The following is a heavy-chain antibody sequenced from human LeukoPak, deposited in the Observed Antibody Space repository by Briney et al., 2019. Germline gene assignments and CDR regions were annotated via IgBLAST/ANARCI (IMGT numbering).Heavy chain of an antibody. CDR2: ISYDGSNK. CDR3: ARDPTYYDFWSGSLYRGYYYYYYMDV. J-gene: IGHJ6*03. V-gene: IGHV3-30-3*01. Sequence: GGSLRLSCAASGFTFSSYAMHWVRQAPGKGLEWVAVISYDGSNKYYADSVKGRFTISRDNSKNTLYLQMNSLRAEDTAVYYCARDPTYYDFWSGSLYRGYYYYYYMDVWCKGTTVTVSS. D-gene: IGHD3-3*01. CDR1: GFTFSSYA.